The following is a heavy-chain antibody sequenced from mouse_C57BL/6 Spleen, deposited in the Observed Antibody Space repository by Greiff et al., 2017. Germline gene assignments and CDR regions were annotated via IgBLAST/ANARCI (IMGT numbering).Heavy chain of an antibody. V-gene: IGHV1-54*01. Sequence: QVQLQQSGAELVRPGTSVKVSCKASGYAFTNYLIEWVKQRPGQGLEWIGVINPGSGGTNYNEKFKGKATLTADKSSSTAYMQLSSLTSEDSAVYVCARDYYYGSSYWYFDVWGTGTTVTVSS. D-gene: IGHD1-1*01. CDR3: ARDYYYGSSYWYFDV. CDR1: GYAFTNYL. J-gene: IGHJ1*03. CDR2: INPGSGGT.